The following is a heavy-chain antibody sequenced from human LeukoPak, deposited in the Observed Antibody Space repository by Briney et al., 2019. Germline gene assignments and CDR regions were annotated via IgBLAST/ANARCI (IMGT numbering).Heavy chain of an antibody. CDR2: IKEDGSEK. CDR3: VKTSGSYFFSGLEY. V-gene: IGHV3-7*01. J-gene: IGHJ4*02. CDR1: GFTFSNYW. Sequence: PGGSPRLSCVASGFTFSNYWMSWVRQAPGKGLEWVANIKEDGSEKYYVDSVKGRFTISRDNAKNSLYLQMNSLRAEDTAVYYCVKTSGSYFFSGLEYWGQGTLVTVSS. D-gene: IGHD3-10*01.